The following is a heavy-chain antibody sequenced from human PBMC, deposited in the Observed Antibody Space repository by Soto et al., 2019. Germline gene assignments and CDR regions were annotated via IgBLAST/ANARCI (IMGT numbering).Heavy chain of an antibody. J-gene: IGHJ3*02. CDR3: ARDRGDTAMVGDAFDI. Sequence: QVQLVESGGGVVQPGRSLRLSCAASGFTFSSYAMHWVRQAPGMGLEWVAVISYDGSNKYYADSVKGRFTISRDNSKNTLYLQMNSLRAEDTAVYYCARDRGDTAMVGDAFDIWGQGTMVTVSS. CDR1: GFTFSSYA. CDR2: ISYDGSNK. V-gene: IGHV3-30-3*01. D-gene: IGHD5-18*01.